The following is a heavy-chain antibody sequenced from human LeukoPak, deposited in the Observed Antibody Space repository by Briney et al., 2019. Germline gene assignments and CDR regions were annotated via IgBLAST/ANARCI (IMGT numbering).Heavy chain of an antibody. J-gene: IGHJ3*02. D-gene: IGHD3-10*01. CDR1: GFTFSSYW. CDR3: AKDLRGSGSYPILGVQVGAFDI. CDR2: INSDGSST. Sequence: GGSLRLSCAASGFTFSSYWMHWVRQAPGKGLVWVSRINSDGSSTSYADSVKGRFTISRDNSKNTLYLQMNSLRAEDTAVYYCAKDLRGSGSYPILGVQVGAFDIWGQGTMVTVSS. V-gene: IGHV3-74*01.